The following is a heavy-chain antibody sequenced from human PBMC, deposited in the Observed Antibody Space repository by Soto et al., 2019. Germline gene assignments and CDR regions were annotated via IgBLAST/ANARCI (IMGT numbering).Heavy chain of an antibody. CDR3: ASQGSTYYYFCSGYWTQKKTYYYDMDV. CDR2: IIPIFGTV. V-gene: IGHV1-69*01. J-gene: IGHJ6*02. Sequence: QVQLVQSGAEVKKPGSSVKVSCKASGGTFSSYAIRWVRQAPGQGLEWMGGIIPIFGTVNYAQKFQGRVKITADESTSTAYVELSSLRSEDKAVYYRASQGSTYYYFCSGYWTQKKTYYYDMDVLGQGTTVTVSS. CDR1: GGTFSSYA. D-gene: IGHD3-3*01.